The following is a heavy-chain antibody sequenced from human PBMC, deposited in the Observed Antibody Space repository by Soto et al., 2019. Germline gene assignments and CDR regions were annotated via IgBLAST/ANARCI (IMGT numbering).Heavy chain of an antibody. V-gene: IGHV1-18*01. CDR3: ARALPYSSSGDS. D-gene: IGHD6-13*01. J-gene: IGHJ4*02. CDR2: NSASNGNT. Sequence: QVQLVQSGAEVKKPGASVKVSCKASGYTFTTYGISWVRQAPGQGLERMGWNSASNGNTYYGQKFQGRVTMTTDSFTSTAYMELSSLTSDDTAVYYCARALPYSSSGDSWGRGTLVTVSS. CDR1: GYTFTTYG.